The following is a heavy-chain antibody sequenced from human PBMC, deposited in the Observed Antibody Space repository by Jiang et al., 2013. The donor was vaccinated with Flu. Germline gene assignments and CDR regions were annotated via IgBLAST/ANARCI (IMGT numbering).Heavy chain of an antibody. J-gene: IGHJ3*02. V-gene: IGHV3-21*01. CDR3: AREVRDGYFDI. CDR2: ISSSSSYI. D-gene: IGHD5-24*01. CDR1: GFTFSSYS. Sequence: GLVKPGGSLRLSCAASGFTFSSYSMNWVRQAPGKGLEWVSSISSSSSYIYYADSVKGRFTISRDNAKNSLYLQMNSLRAEDTAVYYCAREVRDGYFDIWGQGQWSPSLQ.